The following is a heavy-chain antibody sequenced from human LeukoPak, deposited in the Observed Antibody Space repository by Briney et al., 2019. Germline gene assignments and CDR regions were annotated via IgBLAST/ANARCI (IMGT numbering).Heavy chain of an antibody. J-gene: IGHJ5*02. D-gene: IGHD2-2*01. V-gene: IGHV4-59*01. CDR2: IYYSGST. CDR1: GGSISSYY. CDR3: ARSGGRPIVVVPAAISWFDP. Sequence: KPSETLSLTCTVSGGSISSYYWSWIRQPPGKGLEWVGYIYYSGSTNYNPSLKSRVTISVDTSKNQFSLKLSSVTAADTAVYYCARSGGRPIVVVPAAISWFDPWGQGTLVTVSS.